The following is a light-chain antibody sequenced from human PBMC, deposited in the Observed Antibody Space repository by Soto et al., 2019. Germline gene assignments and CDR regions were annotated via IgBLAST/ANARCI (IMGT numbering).Light chain of an antibody. CDR3: QQLNKYPFT. CDR2: AAS. Sequence: DIQLTQSPSFLSASVGDRVTITCRASQGISSYLAWYQLKPGTAPKLLIYAASTLQSGVPSSFSGSGSGTEFTLTINSLQPEDFATYFCQQLNKYPFTFGPGTKVEIK. J-gene: IGKJ3*01. V-gene: IGKV1-9*01. CDR1: QGISSY.